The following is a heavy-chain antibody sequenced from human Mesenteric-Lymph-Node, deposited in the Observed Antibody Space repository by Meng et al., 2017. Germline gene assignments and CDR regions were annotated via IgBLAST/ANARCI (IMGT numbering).Heavy chain of an antibody. CDR3: ARGTYYYESSFRYGD. D-gene: IGHD3-22*01. CDR2: IYHRGGT. V-gene: IGHV4-4*02. J-gene: IGHJ4*02. CDR1: AQSIYKFNW. Sequence: WGPGLLRPAGSRFFTAAVDAQSIYKFNWWRWVRPTRGGGRGWMEEIYHRGGTNYHPSLKGRVTISVGTSRSQLSLKLNSVTAADTAIYYCARGTYYYESSFRYGDWGQGTLVTVSS.